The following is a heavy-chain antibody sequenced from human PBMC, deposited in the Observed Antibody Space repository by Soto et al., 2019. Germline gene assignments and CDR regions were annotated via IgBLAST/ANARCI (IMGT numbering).Heavy chain of an antibody. D-gene: IGHD3-22*01. V-gene: IGHV3-9*01. J-gene: IGHJ6*02. Sequence: EVQVVESGGGLVQPGRSLRLSCAASGFIFDDYAMHWVRQGPGEGLEWVSDISWRSDSIAYAYSVKGRFTISRDNAKNSLYLQMNSLRVEDTALYYCLKDMGQMINQYYYGMDVWGQGTTVTVS. CDR3: LKDMGQMINQYYYGMDV. CDR2: ISWRSDSI. CDR1: GFIFDDYA.